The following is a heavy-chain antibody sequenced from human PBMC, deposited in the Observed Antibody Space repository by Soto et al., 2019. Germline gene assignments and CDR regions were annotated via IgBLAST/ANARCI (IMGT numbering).Heavy chain of an antibody. CDR2: ISYDGSNK. Sequence: APGKGLEWVAVISYDGSNKFYADSVKGRFTISRDNSKNTLYLQMNSLRAEDTAVYYCAKDLDYPYYFDYWGQGTLVTVSS. J-gene: IGHJ4*02. V-gene: IGHV3-30*18. D-gene: IGHD5-12*01. CDR3: AKDLDYPYYFDY.